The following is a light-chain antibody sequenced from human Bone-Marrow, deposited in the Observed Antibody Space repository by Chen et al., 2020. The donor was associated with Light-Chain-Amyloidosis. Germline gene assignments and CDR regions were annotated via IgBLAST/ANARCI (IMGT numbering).Light chain of an antibody. J-gene: IGKJ1*01. Sequence: DIQMTQSPSSLSASVVDRVTITCRASQSISTYLNWYQQQPGKAPKLLIYDASNLQSGVPSRFSGSGSGTDFTLTVRSLQPEDCAVYYCQQSYSTVWTFGQGTKVEIK. V-gene: IGKV1-39*01. CDR3: QQSYSTVWT. CDR1: QSISTY. CDR2: DAS.